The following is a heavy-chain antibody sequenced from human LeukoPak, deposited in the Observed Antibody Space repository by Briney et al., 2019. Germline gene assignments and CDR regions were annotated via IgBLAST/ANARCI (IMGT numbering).Heavy chain of an antibody. Sequence: ASVKVSCKASGYTFTGYYIQWVRQAPGQGLEWVGWINPNSGGTNYAQKFQARVAMTRDTSINTAYMDLSRLRSDDTAVYYCAQGGSAWSDAFDIWGQGTMVTVSS. D-gene: IGHD6-19*01. CDR3: AQGGSAWSDAFDI. V-gene: IGHV1-2*02. J-gene: IGHJ3*02. CDR2: INPNSGGT. CDR1: GYTFTGYY.